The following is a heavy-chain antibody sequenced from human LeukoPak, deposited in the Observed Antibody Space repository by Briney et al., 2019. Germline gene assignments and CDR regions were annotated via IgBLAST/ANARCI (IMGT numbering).Heavy chain of an antibody. Sequence: GASVKVSCKASGCTFTGYYMYWVLQAPGQGLEWMGRINPNSGGTNYAQKFQGRVTMTRDTSISTAYMELSRLRSDDTAVYYCAIRGEGSSWSGYGDYWGQGTLVTVSS. CDR3: AIRGEGSSWSGYGDY. CDR1: GCTFTGYY. D-gene: IGHD6-13*01. CDR2: INPNSGGT. V-gene: IGHV1-2*06. J-gene: IGHJ4*02.